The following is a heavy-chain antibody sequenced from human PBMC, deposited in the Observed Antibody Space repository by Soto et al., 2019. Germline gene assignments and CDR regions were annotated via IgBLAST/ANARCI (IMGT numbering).Heavy chain of an antibody. V-gene: IGHV3-23*01. D-gene: IGHD3-22*01. CDR3: AKPGDYYDSSGYYYFDY. Sequence: GGSLRLSCAASGFTFSSYAMSWVRQAPGKGLEWVSAISGSGGSTYYADSVKGRFTISRDNSKNTLYLQMNSLRAEDTAVYYCAKPGDYYDSSGYYYFDYWGQGTLVTVSS. J-gene: IGHJ4*02. CDR2: ISGSGGST. CDR1: GFTFSSYA.